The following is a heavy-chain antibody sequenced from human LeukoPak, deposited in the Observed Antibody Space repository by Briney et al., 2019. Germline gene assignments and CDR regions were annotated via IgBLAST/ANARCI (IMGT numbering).Heavy chain of an antibody. D-gene: IGHD3-22*01. J-gene: IGHJ4*02. CDR3: ARVNYYDSSGTDY. V-gene: IGHV4-59*01. Sequence: PSETLSLTCTVSGDSISSYYWSWIRQPPGKGLEWIGYIYYSGSTKYNPSLTSRVTISVDTSKNQFSLRLSSLTAADTAVYYCARVNYYDSSGTDYWGQGNLVTVSS. CDR2: IYYSGST. CDR1: GDSISSYY.